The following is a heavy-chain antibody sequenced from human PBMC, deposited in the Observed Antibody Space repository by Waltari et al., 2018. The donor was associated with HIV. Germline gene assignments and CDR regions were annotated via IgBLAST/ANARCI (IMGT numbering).Heavy chain of an antibody. V-gene: IGHV1-69*01. CDR3: ARDPRDFGVVTGRFDP. CDR2: IIPIFGTA. J-gene: IGHJ5*02. Sequence: QVQLVQSGAEVQKPGSSVKVSCKSSGGTFSSYAISWVRQAPGQGLEWMGGIIPIFGTANYAQKFQGRVTITADESTSTAYMELSSLRSEDTAVYYCARDPRDFGVVTGRFDPWGQGTLVTVSS. D-gene: IGHD3-3*01. CDR1: GGTFSSYA.